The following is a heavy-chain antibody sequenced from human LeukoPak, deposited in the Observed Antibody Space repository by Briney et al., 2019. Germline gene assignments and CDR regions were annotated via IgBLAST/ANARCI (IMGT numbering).Heavy chain of an antibody. CDR1: GFTFSSYG. CDR3: ARGSRDGYKP. Sequence: GGSLRLSCAASGFTFSSYGMSWVRQAPGKGLEWVSAISGSGGSTYYADSVKGRFTISRDNAKNSLYLQMNSLRAEDTAVYYCARGSRDGYKPWGQGTLVTVSS. D-gene: IGHD5-24*01. J-gene: IGHJ5*02. CDR2: ISGSGGST. V-gene: IGHV3-23*01.